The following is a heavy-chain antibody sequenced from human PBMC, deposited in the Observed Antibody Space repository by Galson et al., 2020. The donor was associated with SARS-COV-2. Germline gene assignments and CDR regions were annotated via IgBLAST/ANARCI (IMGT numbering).Heavy chain of an antibody. V-gene: IGHV1-2*02. CDR2: INPNSGGT. CDR1: GYTFTGYY. CDR3: ASATCGSDCFSYYYGMDV. D-gene: IGHD2-21*02. Sequence: ASVKVSCQASGYTFTGYYMHWVRQAPGQGLEWMGWINPNSGGTNYAQKFQGRVTMTRDTSISTAYMELSRLRSDDTAVYYFASATCGSDCFSYYYGMDVWGQGTTVTVSS. J-gene: IGHJ6*02.